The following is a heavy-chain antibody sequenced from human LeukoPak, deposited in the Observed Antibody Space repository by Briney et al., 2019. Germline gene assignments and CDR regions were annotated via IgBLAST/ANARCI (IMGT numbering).Heavy chain of an antibody. Sequence: ASGKVSCKASGGTFSSYAISWVRQAPGQGLEWMGGIIPIFGTANYAQKFQGRVTITTDESTSTAYMELSSLRSEDTAVYYCAARSGGDCSGGSCCSGVYNIFDYWGQGTLVTVSS. J-gene: IGHJ4*02. V-gene: IGHV1-69*05. CDR2: IIPIFGTA. CDR3: AARSGGDCSGGSCCSGVYNIFDY. CDR1: GGTFSSYA. D-gene: IGHD2-15*01.